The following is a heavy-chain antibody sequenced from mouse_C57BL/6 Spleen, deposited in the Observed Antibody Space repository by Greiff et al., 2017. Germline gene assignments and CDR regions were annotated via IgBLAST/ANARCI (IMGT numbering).Heavy chain of an antibody. CDR1: GFTFSSYG. D-gene: IGHD2-3*01. J-gene: IGHJ4*01. Sequence: EVMLVESGGDLVKPGGSLKLSCAASGFTFSSYGMSWVRQTPDKRLEWVATISSGGSYTYYPDSVKGRFTISRDNAKNTLYLQMSSLKSEDTAMYYCARHGAYDGYYAMDYWGQGTSVTVSS. CDR3: ARHGAYDGYYAMDY. V-gene: IGHV5-6*02. CDR2: ISSGGSYT.